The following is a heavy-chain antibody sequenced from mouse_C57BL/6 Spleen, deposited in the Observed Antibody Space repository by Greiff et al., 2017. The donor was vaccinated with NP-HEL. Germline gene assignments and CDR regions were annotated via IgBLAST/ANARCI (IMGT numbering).Heavy chain of an antibody. CDR2: ISSGSSTI. CDR1: GFTFSDYG. D-gene: IGHD1-2*01. Sequence: DVMLVESGGGLVKPGGSLKLSCAASGFTFSDYGMHWVRQAPEKGLEWVAYISSGSSTIYYADTVKGRFTISRDNAKNTLFLHMTSLRSEDTAMYYCARLRRPYALDYWGQGTSVTVSS. J-gene: IGHJ4*01. V-gene: IGHV5-17*01. CDR3: ARLRRPYALDY.